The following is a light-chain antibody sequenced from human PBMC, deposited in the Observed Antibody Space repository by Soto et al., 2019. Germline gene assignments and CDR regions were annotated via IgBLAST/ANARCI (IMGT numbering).Light chain of an antibody. CDR1: QSISRN. V-gene: IGKV3-15*01. Sequence: EIVMKQSPATLSVSPGERATLSCRASQSISRNLAWYQQKRGQAPRLLIFGASTRATCIPTRFTGSGSGTEFTLTISSLQSDDFAVYYCQHYHNWPPWTFGQGTKVEIK. J-gene: IGKJ1*01. CDR3: QHYHNWPPWT. CDR2: GAS.